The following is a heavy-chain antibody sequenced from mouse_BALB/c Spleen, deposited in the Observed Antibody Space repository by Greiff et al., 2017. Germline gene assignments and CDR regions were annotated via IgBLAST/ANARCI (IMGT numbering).Heavy chain of an antibody. V-gene: IGHV14-3*02. J-gene: IGHJ4*01. CDR1: GFNIKDTY. CDR2: IDPANGNT. CDR3: AAWFLYAMDY. D-gene: IGHD2-2*01. Sequence: VQLQQSGAELVKPGASVKLSCTASGFNIKDTYMHWVKQRPEQGLEWIGRIDPANGNTKYDPKFQGKATITADTSSNTAYLQLSSLTSEDTAVYYCAAWFLYAMDYWGQGTSVTVSS.